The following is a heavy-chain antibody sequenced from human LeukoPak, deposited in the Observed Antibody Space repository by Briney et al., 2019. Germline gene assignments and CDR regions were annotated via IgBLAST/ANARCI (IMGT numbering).Heavy chain of an antibody. V-gene: IGHV3-48*03. Sequence: GGSLRLSCAASGFTFSSYAMHWVRQAPGKGLEWVSYISTSGDNIYYRDSVRGRFTISRDNAKNSLYLQMTSLRAEDTAVYYCAREGLVGATLAWGQGTLVTVSS. J-gene: IGHJ5*02. D-gene: IGHD1-26*01. CDR1: GFTFSSYA. CDR2: ISTSGDNI. CDR3: AREGLVGATLA.